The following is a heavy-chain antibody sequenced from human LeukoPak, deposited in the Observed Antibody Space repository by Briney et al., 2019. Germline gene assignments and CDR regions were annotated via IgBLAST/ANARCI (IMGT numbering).Heavy chain of an antibody. CDR3: ARLRVVPAAKYYFDY. CDR2: ISAYNGNT. CDR1: GYTFTSYG. J-gene: IGHJ4*02. V-gene: IGHV1-18*01. Sequence: ASVKVSCKASGYTFTSYGISWVRQAPGQGLEWMGWISAYNGNTNYAQKLQGRVTMTTDTSTSTAYMGLRSLRSDDTAVYYCARLRVVPAAKYYFDYWGQGTLVTVSS. D-gene: IGHD2-2*01.